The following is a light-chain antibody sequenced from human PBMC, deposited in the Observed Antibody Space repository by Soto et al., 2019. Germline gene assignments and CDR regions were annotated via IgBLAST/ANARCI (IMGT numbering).Light chain of an antibody. Sequence: EIVLTQSPATLSLSPGERATLSCRASQSVSSYLAWYQQKPGQAPRLLIYDASNRATGIPARFSGSGSGTAFPLPLSSLGPEDFAVFSCQHGSHGQVTFGQGTDGRL. CDR3: QHGSHGQVT. CDR2: DAS. CDR1: QSVSSY. V-gene: IGKV3-11*01. J-gene: IGKJ5*01.